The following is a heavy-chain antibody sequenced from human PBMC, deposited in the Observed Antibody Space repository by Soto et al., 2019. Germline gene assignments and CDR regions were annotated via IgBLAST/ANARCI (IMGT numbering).Heavy chain of an antibody. D-gene: IGHD3-3*02. V-gene: IGHV1-58*01. J-gene: IGHJ6*02. CDR2: IVVVNGNT. CDR3: AVTDLPFRPLTEPTENGMDV. CDR1: GFSFGDSA. Sequence: LVQSGPEAREPGTSVKVSCRASGFSFGDSAVQWVRQGRGRRLEWIGLIVVVNGNTNYAQKFEGRVTLNRDASTSTSHMELTSLSSEDTAVYFCAVTDLPFRPLTEPTENGMDVWGQGTTVTVSS.